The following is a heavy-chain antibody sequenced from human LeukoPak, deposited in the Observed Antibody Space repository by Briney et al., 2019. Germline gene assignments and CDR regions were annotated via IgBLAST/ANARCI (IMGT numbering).Heavy chain of an antibody. CDR3: AKGDYIAAAGIPVV. CDR1: GDSISSSSDY. CDR2: IYYRGST. V-gene: IGHV4-39*07. Sequence: KTSETLSLTCSVSGDSISSSSDYWGWIRQPPGKGLEWIGSIYYRGSTYYNPSLKSRVTISVDTSKNQFSLKLSSVTAADTAVYYCAKGDYIAAAGIPVVWGQGTLVTVSS. J-gene: IGHJ4*02. D-gene: IGHD6-13*01.